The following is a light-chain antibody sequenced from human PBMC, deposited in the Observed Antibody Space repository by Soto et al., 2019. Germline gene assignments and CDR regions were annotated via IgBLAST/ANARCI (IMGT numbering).Light chain of an antibody. J-gene: IGLJ2*01. CDR1: SSNIGDNY. CDR3: SSYTSSSTLV. CDR2: DND. Sequence: QSVLTQPPSVSAAPGQQVTISCSGSSSNIGDNYVSWYQHLPGTAPKLVVYDNDRRPSGIPGRFSGSKSGTSATLVITGLQTGDEADYYCSSYTSSSTLVFGGGTKLTVL. V-gene: IGLV1-51*01.